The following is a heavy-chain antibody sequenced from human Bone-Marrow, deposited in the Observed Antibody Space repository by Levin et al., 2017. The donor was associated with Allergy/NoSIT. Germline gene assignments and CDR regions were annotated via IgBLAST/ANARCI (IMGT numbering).Heavy chain of an antibody. CDR1: GFTFISYA. J-gene: IGHJ4*02. CDR3: AKSFEARYGPGSYYNVAY. CDR2: IDESGVYT. D-gene: IGHD3-10*01. V-gene: IGHV3-23*01. Sequence: PSETLSLTCAASGFTFISYAMNWVXQXXGKGLEWVSGIDESGVYTYYADSVKGRFTISRDISKNTLYLQMNSLRAEDTAVYYCAKSFEARYGPGSYYNVAYWGQGTLVTASS.